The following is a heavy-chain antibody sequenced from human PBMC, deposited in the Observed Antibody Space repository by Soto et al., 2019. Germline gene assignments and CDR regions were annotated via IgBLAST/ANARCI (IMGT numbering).Heavy chain of an antibody. V-gene: IGHV4-34*01. CDR3: ARRVREKSITIFGVVIHSNWFDP. Sequence: PSETLSLTCAVYGGSFSGYYWSCIRQPPGKGLEWIGEINPSGSTNYNPSLKSRVTISVDTSKNQFSLKLSSVTAADTAVYYRARRVREKSITIFGVVIHSNWFDPWAQGTLVTVSS. CDR1: GGSFSGYY. J-gene: IGHJ5*02. D-gene: IGHD3-3*01. CDR2: INPSGST.